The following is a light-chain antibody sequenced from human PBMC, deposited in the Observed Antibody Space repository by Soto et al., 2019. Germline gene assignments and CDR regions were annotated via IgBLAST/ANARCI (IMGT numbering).Light chain of an antibody. Sequence: QSALTQPASVSGSPGQSITISCTGTSSDVGSYNLVSWYQQHPGKVPKIMIYEASKRPSGAPNRFSGSKSGNTASLTISGLQAEEEVDYYCCSYAGSSTWVFGTGTKLTVL. CDR2: EAS. V-gene: IGLV2-23*01. CDR3: CSYAGSSTWV. J-gene: IGLJ1*01. CDR1: SSDVGSYNL.